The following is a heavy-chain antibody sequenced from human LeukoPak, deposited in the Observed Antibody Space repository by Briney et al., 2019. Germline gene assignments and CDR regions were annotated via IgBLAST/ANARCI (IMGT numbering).Heavy chain of an antibody. CDR3: ARGPYDILTGFLYYMDV. Sequence: GASVKVSCKASGYTFTSYGISWVRQAPGQGLEWMGWISAYNGNTNYAQKLQGRVTMTTDTSTSTAYMELRSLRSDDTAVYHCARGPYDILTGFLYYMDVWGKGTTVTVSS. V-gene: IGHV1-18*01. CDR2: ISAYNGNT. CDR1: GYTFTSYG. J-gene: IGHJ6*03. D-gene: IGHD3-9*01.